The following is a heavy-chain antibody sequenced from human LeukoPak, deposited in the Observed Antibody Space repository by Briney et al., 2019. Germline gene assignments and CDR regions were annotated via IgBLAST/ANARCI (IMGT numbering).Heavy chain of an antibody. V-gene: IGHV4-59*12. CDR1: GDSIYSYY. CDR3: ARLPRYGGYDHFDY. D-gene: IGHD5-12*01. J-gene: IGHJ4*02. CDR2: IYYRGTT. Sequence: SETLSLTCTVSGDSIYSYYWSWIRQPPGKGLEWIGYIYYRGTTSYNPFLKSRVTISVDTSKNQFSLKLNSVTAADTAVYYCARLPRYGGYDHFDYWGQGILVIVSS.